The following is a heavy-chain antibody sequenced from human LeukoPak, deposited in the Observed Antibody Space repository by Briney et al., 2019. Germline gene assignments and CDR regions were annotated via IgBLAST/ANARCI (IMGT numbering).Heavy chain of an antibody. V-gene: IGHV1-18*01. J-gene: IGHJ3*02. CDR1: GYTFTSYG. CDR2: ISAYNGNT. CDR3: ARVPIAAATRVAFDI. D-gene: IGHD1-26*01. Sequence: GASVEVSCKASGYTFTSYGISWVRQAPGQGLEWMGWISAYNGNTNYAQKLQGRVTMTTDTSTSTAYRELRSLRSDDTAVYYCARVPIAAATRVAFDIWGQGTMVTVSS.